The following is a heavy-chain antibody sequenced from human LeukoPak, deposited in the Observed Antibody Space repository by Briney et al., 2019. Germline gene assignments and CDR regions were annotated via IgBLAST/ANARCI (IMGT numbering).Heavy chain of an antibody. J-gene: IGHJ5*02. CDR3: ARGRCSGGSCYPGGYWFDP. CDR2: IIPIFGTA. D-gene: IGHD2-15*01. CDR1: GGTFSSYA. Sequence: SVKVSCKASGGTFSSYAISWVRQAPGQGLEWMGGIIPIFGTANYAQKFQGRVTITADESTSTAYMELSSLRSEDTAVYYCARGRCSGGSCYPGGYWFDPWGQGTLVTVSS. V-gene: IGHV1-69*01.